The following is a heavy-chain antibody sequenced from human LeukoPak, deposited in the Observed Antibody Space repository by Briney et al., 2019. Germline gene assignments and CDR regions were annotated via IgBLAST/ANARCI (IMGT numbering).Heavy chain of an antibody. CDR3: ARETQGFLDI. Sequence: PSETLSLTCTVSGGSINNYYWDWIRQPPGKGLEWIGHIYYSGNTNYNPSLKSRVTISVDTSKNQFSLKLNSVTAADTAVYYCARETQGFLDIWGQGTMVTFSS. CDR2: IYYSGNT. V-gene: IGHV4-59*01. D-gene: IGHD2-15*01. J-gene: IGHJ3*02. CDR1: GGSINNYY.